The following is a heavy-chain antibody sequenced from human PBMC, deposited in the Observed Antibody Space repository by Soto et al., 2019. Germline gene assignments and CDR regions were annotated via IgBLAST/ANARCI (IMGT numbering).Heavy chain of an antibody. V-gene: IGHV4-61*01. CDR2: IHDSGGT. CDR3: ASGEIGDTIFGVPTVAYYYGLDV. Sequence: SETLSLTCTFSSISVRMGTYYWSWIRQPSGQGLEWIGYIHDSGGTKYNPSLKNRVTISVDTSKNQFSLKLTSVTAADTGVYYCASGEIGDTIFGVPTVAYYYGLDVWGQGTTVTVSS. D-gene: IGHD3-3*01. J-gene: IGHJ6*02. CDR1: SISVRMGTYY.